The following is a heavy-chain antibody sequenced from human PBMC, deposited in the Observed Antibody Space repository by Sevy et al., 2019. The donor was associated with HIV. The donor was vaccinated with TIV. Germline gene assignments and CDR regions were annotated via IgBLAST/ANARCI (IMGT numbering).Heavy chain of an antibody. D-gene: IGHD6-13*01. V-gene: IGHV3-48*03. CDR1: GFPFSNYE. CDR2: ISTSVSRV. J-gene: IGHJ4*02. Sequence: GESLKISCAASGFPFSNYEMNWVRQAPGKGLEWVAFISTSVSRVFYADSVKGRFTISRDNARNSLYLQMDNLRVEDTALYYCARDIPVAAVDYWGQRTLVTVSS. CDR3: ARDIPVAAVDY.